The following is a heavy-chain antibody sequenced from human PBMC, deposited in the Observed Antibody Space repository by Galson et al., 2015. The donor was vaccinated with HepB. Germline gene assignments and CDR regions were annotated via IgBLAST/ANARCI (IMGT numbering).Heavy chain of an antibody. D-gene: IGHD6-19*01. CDR2: ISYDGSNK. V-gene: IGHV3-30-3*01. CDR1: GFTFSSYA. J-gene: IGHJ4*02. Sequence: SLRLSCAASGFTFSSYAMHWVRQAPGKGLEWVAVISYDGSNKYYADSVKGRFTISRDNSKNTLYLQMNSLRAEGTAVYYCASILEVAFDYWGQGTLVTVSS. CDR3: ASILEVAFDY.